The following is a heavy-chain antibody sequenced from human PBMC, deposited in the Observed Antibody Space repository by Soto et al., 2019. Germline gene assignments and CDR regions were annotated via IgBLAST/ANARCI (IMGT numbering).Heavy chain of an antibody. CDR2: IIPIFGTA. CDR1: GGTFSSYA. Sequence: SVKVSCKASGGTFSSYAISWVRQAPGQGLEWMGGIIPIFGTANYAQKFQGRVTITADKSTSTAYMELSSLRSEDTAVYYCAREVPADYNWNYDDYYGMDVWGQGTTVTVSS. D-gene: IGHD1-20*01. J-gene: IGHJ6*02. CDR3: AREVPADYNWNYDDYYGMDV. V-gene: IGHV1-69*06.